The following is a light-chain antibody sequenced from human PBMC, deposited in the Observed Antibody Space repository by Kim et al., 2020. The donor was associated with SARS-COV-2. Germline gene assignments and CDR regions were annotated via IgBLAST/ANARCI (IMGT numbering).Light chain of an antibody. CDR2: SNN. V-gene: IGLV1-44*01. CDR1: PSNIGGNT. Sequence: RVTIPVSGRPSNIGGNTVNWYQQHPGTAPKLLIYSNNQRPSGVPDRFAGSKSGTSASLAISGLQSEDEADYYCAAWDDSLNGYWVFGGGTQLTVL. CDR3: AAWDDSLNGYWV. J-gene: IGLJ3*02.